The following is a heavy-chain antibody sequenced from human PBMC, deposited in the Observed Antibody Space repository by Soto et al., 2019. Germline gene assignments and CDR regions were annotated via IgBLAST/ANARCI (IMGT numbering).Heavy chain of an antibody. Sequence: QITLKESGPTLVRPTQTLTLTCTLPGFSVNSSGVSVGWIRQPPGKALEWLALVYWDDDKRYRPSLESRLTITKDTSKNLVVLMMTNMDAVDTATYYCAHRVVGEDAFDIWGQGTLVTVSS. J-gene: IGHJ3*02. V-gene: IGHV2-5*02. CDR1: GFSVNSSGVS. CDR3: AHRVVGEDAFDI. CDR2: VYWDDDK.